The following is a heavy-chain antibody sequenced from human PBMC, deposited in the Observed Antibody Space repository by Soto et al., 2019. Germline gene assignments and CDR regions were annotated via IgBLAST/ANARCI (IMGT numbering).Heavy chain of an antibody. CDR3: ARGGYCSATSCHSDYYGMDV. CDR2: TRNKANSYTT. J-gene: IGHJ6*02. V-gene: IGHV3-72*01. D-gene: IGHD2-15*01. CDR1: GFTFSDHY. Sequence: EVQLVESGGGLVQPGGSLRLSCAASGFTFSDHYMDWVRQAPGKGLEWVGRTRNKANSYTTYYAASVRGRFTISRDDSKNSLYLQMNSLKTEDTAAYYCARGGYCSATSCHSDYYGMDVWGQGTTVTVSS.